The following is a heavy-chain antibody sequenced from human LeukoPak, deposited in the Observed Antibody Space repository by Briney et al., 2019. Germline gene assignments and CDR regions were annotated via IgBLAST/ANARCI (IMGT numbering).Heavy chain of an antibody. J-gene: IGHJ4*02. CDR3: AKDTTPQPPFDGYDY. V-gene: IGHV3-9*01. Sequence: SLRLSCVASGFTFDDYAMHWVRQAPGKGLEWVSGISRNSGNIGYADSVKGRFTISRDNAKNSLYLQMNSLRPEDTALYYCAKDTTPQPPFDGYDYWGQGTLVTVSS. CDR1: GFTFDDYA. D-gene: IGHD6-25*01. CDR2: ISRNSGNI.